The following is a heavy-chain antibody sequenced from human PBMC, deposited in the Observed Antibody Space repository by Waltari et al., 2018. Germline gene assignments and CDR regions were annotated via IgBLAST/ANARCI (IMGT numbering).Heavy chain of an antibody. CDR2: INPNTGSI. V-gene: IGHV1-2*02. CDR3: ARSDLGIFGAGARALGPFDM. D-gene: IGHD3-3*01. Sequence: QVHLMQSGAAVTKPGASVKVSCTASGYTFPDYYIHWVRPAPGQGLEWMGWINPNTGSIIYAQNLQGRVTMTRDTSISTAHLELSNLRSGDTAVYYCARSDLGIFGAGARALGPFDMWGQGTMVTVSS. CDR1: GYTFPDYY. J-gene: IGHJ3*02.